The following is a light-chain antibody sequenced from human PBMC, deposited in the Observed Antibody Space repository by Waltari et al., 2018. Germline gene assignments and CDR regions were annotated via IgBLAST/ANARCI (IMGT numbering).Light chain of an antibody. CDR3: QQYNNWRT. CDR1: QSISRN. V-gene: IGKV3-15*01. J-gene: IGKJ2*01. Sequence: EILMTQSPPTLSVSPGERATLSCRASQSISRNLAWYQQKPGQAPRLLIYGASTRATGIPARFSGSGSGTEFTLTISSLQSEDFAVYYCQQYNNWRTFGKGTKLEIK. CDR2: GAS.